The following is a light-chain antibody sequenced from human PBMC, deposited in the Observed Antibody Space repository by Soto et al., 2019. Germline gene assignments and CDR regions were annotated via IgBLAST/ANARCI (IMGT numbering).Light chain of an antibody. J-gene: IGLJ3*02. CDR1: SGSVSTSYY. CDR3: VLYMGGGISV. V-gene: IGLV8-61*01. Sequence: QTVVTQEPSFSVSPGGTVTLTCGLNSGSVSTSYYPSGYQQTPGQAPRTLIHSTNTRSSGVPDRFSGSILGNKAALTITGAQADDESDYYCVLYMGGGISVFGGGTKLTVL. CDR2: STN.